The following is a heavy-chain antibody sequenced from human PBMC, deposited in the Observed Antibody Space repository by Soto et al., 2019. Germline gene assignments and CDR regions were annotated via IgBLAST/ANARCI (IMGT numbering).Heavy chain of an antibody. D-gene: IGHD6-6*01. Sequence: ASVKVSCKASGYTFTSYGISWVRQAPGQGLEWMGWISAYNGNTNYAQKLQGRVTMTTDTSTSTAYMELRSLRSDDTAVYYCAREIAAREYYYYYGMDGWGQGTTVTVSS. V-gene: IGHV1-18*04. CDR3: AREIAAREYYYYYGMDG. J-gene: IGHJ6*02. CDR1: GYTFTSYG. CDR2: ISAYNGNT.